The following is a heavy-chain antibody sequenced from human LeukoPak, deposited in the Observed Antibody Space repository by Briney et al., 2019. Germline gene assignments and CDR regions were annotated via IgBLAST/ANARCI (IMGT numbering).Heavy chain of an antibody. CDR3: AKGYGYYYYGLDV. CDR1: GFTFSSYA. J-gene: IGHJ6*02. CDR2: ISGSGGST. V-gene: IGHV3-23*01. D-gene: IGHD1-1*01. Sequence: GGSLRLSCAASGFTFSSYAMSWVRQAPGKGLEWVSAISGSGGSTYYADSVKGRFTISRDNSKNTLYLQMNSLRAEDTAVYYCAKGYGYYYYGLDVWGQRTTVTVSS.